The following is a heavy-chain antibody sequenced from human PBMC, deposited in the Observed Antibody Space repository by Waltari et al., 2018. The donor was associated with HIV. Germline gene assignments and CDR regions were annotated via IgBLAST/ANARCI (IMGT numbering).Heavy chain of an antibody. V-gene: IGHV3-53*01. CDR2: IYSGGST. CDR3: AREGRTVVGGMDV. J-gene: IGHJ6*02. CDR1: GFTVSSNY. D-gene: IGHD4-17*01. Sequence: EVQLVESGGGLIQPGGSLRLSCAASGFTVSSNYMSWVRQAPGKGLEWVSVIYSGGSTYYADSVKGRFTISRDNSKNTLYLQMNSLRAEDTAVYYCAREGRTVVGGMDVWGQGTTVTVSS.